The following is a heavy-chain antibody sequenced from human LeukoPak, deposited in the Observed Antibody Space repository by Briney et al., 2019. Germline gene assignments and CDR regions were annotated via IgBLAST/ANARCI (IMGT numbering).Heavy chain of an antibody. V-gene: IGHV6-1*01. Sequence: SQTLSLTCAISGDSVSSNSAAWNWIRQSPSRGLEWLGRTYYRSKWYNDYAVSVKSRITINPDTSKDQFSLQLNSVTPEDTAVYYCARGRAYYDSSGYYSGEGFDYWGQGTLVTVSS. CDR1: GDSVSSNSAA. CDR3: ARGRAYYDSSGYYSGEGFDY. J-gene: IGHJ4*02. CDR2: TYYRSKWYN. D-gene: IGHD3-22*01.